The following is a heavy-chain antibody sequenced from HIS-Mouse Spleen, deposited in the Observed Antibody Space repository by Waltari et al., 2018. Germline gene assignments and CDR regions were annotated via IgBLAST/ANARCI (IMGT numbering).Heavy chain of an antibody. J-gene: IGHJ4*02. Sequence: QVQLVESGGGVVPPGRSLRRSCAASGFPFSSYGMHWVRPAPGKGLEWVAVISYDGSNKYYADSVKGRFTISRDNSKNTLYLQMNSLRAEDTAVYYCAKASSGWLDYWGQGTLVTVSS. CDR2: ISYDGSNK. CDR3: AKASSGWLDY. V-gene: IGHV3-30*18. CDR1: GFPFSSYG. D-gene: IGHD6-19*01.